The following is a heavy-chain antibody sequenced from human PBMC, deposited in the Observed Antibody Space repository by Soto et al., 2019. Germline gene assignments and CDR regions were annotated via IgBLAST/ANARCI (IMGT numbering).Heavy chain of an antibody. CDR2: IYHSGST. CDR1: GGSISSGGYS. J-gene: IGHJ4*02. Sequence: QLQLQESGSGLVKPSQTLSLTCAVSGGSISSGGYSWGWIRQPPGKGLEWIGYIYHSGSTYYNPSLKRRVTIPVVRSKYQFSLKLCSVTAADTAVSYCARVPDYWGQGTLVTVSS. V-gene: IGHV4-30-2*01. CDR3: ARVPDY.